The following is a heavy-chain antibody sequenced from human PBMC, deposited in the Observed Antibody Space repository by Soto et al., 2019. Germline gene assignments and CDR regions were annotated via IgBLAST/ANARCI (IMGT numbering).Heavy chain of an antibody. V-gene: IGHV1-3*01. J-gene: IGHJ5*02. Sequence: ASVKVSCKASGYTFTSYAMHWVRQAPGQRLEWMGWINAGNGNTKYSQKFQGRVTITRDTSASTAYMELSSLRSEDTAVYYCAREHTYRSGFDPWGQGTLVTVSS. CDR1: GYTFTSYA. D-gene: IGHD2-21*01. CDR3: AREHTYRSGFDP. CDR2: INAGNGNT.